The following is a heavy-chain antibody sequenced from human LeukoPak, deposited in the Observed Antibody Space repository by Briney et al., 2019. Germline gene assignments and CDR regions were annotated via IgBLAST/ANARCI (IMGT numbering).Heavy chain of an antibody. CDR3: TRYSGMNDGFDI. CDR1: GYIFTSYA. J-gene: IGHJ3*02. D-gene: IGHD2-21*01. V-gene: IGHV1-46*01. CDR2: INPSGGST. Sequence: GASVKVSCKASGYIFTSYAMNWVRQAPGQGLEWMGIINPSGGSTTYAQKFQGRVTMTRDTSTSTVYMELSSLRSEDTAVYYCTRYSGMNDGFDIWGQGTMVTVSS.